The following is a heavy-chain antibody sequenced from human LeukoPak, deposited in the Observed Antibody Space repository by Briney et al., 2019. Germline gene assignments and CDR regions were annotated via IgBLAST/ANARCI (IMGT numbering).Heavy chain of an antibody. V-gene: IGHV3-43D*03. Sequence: GGPLRLSCAASGFTFSSYAMHWVRQAPGHGLELVSVINWEGDSTYYADSVNGRFTISRDNSKNSLYLQMNSLRAEDTAVYYCARRAGAYSHPYDYWGQGTLVTVSS. CDR1: GFTFSSYA. CDR2: INWEGDST. J-gene: IGHJ4*02. CDR3: ARRAGAYSHPYDY. D-gene: IGHD4/OR15-4a*01.